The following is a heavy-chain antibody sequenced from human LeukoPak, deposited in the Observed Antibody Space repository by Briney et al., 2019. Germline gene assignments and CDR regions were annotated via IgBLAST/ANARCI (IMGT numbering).Heavy chain of an antibody. CDR2: ISGSGGST. D-gene: IGHD5-18*01. CDR3: AKGDSYGYYGDY. V-gene: IGHV3-23*01. J-gene: IGHJ4*02. CDR1: GFTFSSYA. Sequence: GGSLRLSCAASGFTFSSYAMSWVRQAPGKGLEWVSAISGSGGSTYYADSVKGRFTISRDNSKNTLYLQMNNLRAEDTAVYYCAKGDSYGYYGDYWGQGTLVTVSS.